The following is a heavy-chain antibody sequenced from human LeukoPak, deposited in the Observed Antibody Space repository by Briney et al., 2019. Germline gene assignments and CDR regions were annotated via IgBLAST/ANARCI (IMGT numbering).Heavy chain of an antibody. Sequence: SETLSLTCTVSGYSISSGYYWGWIRQPPGKGLKWIGSIYHSGSTYYNPSLKSRVTISVDTSKNQFSLKLSSVTAADTAVYYCARDGSSSWYVGWFDPWGQGTLVTVSS. V-gene: IGHV4-38-2*02. CDR1: GYSISSGYY. J-gene: IGHJ5*02. CDR3: ARDGSSSWYVGWFDP. CDR2: IYHSGST. D-gene: IGHD6-13*01.